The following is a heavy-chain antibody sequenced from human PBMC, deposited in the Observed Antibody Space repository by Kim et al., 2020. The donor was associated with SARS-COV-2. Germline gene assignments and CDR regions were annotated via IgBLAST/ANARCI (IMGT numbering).Heavy chain of an antibody. J-gene: IGHJ6*02. CDR2: INHSGST. CDR3: ARSILVVPAAPYYYYYGMDV. CDR1: GGSFSGYY. V-gene: IGHV4-34*01. Sequence: SETLSLTCAVYGGSFSGYYWSWIRQPPGKGLEWIGEINHSGSTNYNPSLKSRVTISVDTSKNQFSLKLSSVTAADTAVYYCARSILVVPAAPYYYYYGMDVWGQGTTVTVSS. D-gene: IGHD2-2*01.